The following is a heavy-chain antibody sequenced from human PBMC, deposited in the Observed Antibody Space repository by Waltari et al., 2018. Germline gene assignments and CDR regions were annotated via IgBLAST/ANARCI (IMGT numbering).Heavy chain of an antibody. D-gene: IGHD6-13*01. CDR1: GFTFSSYS. CDR3: ARMGVAAAGDYYMDV. CDR2: ISSSSSYI. Sequence: EVQLVESGVGLVKPGGSLRLSCAASGFTFSSYSMNWVRQAPGKGLEWVSSISSSSSYIYYADSVKGRFTISRDNAKNSLYLQMNSLRAEDTAVYYCARMGVAAAGDYYMDVWGKGTTVTVSS. J-gene: IGHJ6*03. V-gene: IGHV3-21*01.